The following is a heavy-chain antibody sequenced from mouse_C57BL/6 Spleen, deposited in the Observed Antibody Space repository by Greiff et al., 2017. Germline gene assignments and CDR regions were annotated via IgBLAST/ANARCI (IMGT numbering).Heavy chain of an antibody. J-gene: IGHJ2*01. CDR2: IDPEDGET. D-gene: IGHD2-3*01. Sequence: EVQLQQSGAELVKPGASVKLSCTASGFNIKDYYMHWVKQRTEQGLEWIGRIDPEDGETTYAPKFQGKATITADTSSNTAYLQLSSLTSEDTAVYYCARGAIYDGYLDYWGQGTTLTVSS. CDR1: GFNIKDYY. CDR3: ARGAIYDGYLDY. V-gene: IGHV14-2*01.